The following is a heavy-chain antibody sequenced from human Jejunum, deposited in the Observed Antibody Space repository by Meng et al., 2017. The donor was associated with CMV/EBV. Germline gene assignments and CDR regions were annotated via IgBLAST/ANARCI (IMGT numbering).Heavy chain of an antibody. CDR3: ARLPAMATIYYFFDY. Sequence: TFTGNYIHWVRQAPGQGLEWMGWINPNGGGTNYAQKFQGRVTMTRDTSINTVYMNLSSLRSDDTAVYYCARLPAMATIYYFFDYWGQGTLVTVSS. CDR2: INPNGGGT. J-gene: IGHJ4*02. D-gene: IGHD5-24*01. V-gene: IGHV1-2*02. CDR1: TFTGNY.